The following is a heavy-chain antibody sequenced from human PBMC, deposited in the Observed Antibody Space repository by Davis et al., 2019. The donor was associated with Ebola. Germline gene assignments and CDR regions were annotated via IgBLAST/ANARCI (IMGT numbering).Heavy chain of an antibody. J-gene: IGHJ6*02. V-gene: IGHV7-4-1*02. CDR2: INTNTGNP. CDR3: ARDRHYYGMDV. Sequence: AASVKDSCKASGYTFTTYPMNWVRQAPGQGLEWMGWINTNTGNPTYAQGFTGRFVFSLDTSVSTAYLQISSLKAEDTAVYYCARDRHYYGMDVWGQGTTVTVSS. CDR1: GYTFTTYP.